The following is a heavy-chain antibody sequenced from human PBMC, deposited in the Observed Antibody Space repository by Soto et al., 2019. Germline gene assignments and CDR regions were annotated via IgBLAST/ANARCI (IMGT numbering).Heavy chain of an antibody. D-gene: IGHD6-19*01. J-gene: IGHJ5*02. V-gene: IGHV4-4*07. CDR3: AGGWFSDWFDT. CDR1: GGSISSYY. Sequence: LSLTCTVSGGSISSYYWSWIRQPAGKGLEWIGRIYTSGSTNYNPSLKSRVTMSVGTSKNQFSLKLSSVTAEDTDVYYCAGGWFSDWFDTWGQGTLVTVSS. CDR2: IYTSGST.